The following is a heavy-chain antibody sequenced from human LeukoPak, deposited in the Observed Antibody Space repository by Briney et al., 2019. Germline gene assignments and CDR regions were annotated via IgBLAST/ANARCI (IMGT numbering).Heavy chain of an antibody. CDR1: GGSVSSGSYY. D-gene: IGHD5-12*01. J-gene: IGHJ4*02. CDR2: IYYSGST. V-gene: IGHV4-61*01. Sequence: PSETLSLTCTVSGGSVSSGSYYWSWIRQPPGKGLEWIGYIYYSGSTNYNPSLKSRVTISVDTSKNQFSLKLSSVTAADTAVYYCARYYKVATRSVFDYWGQGTLVTVSS. CDR3: ARYYKVATRSVFDY.